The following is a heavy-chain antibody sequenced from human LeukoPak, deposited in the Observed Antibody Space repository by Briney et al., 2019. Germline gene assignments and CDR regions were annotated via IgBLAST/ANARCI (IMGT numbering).Heavy chain of an antibody. CDR3: ARDLSAMAGPNYFDY. D-gene: IGHD6-19*01. Sequence: GGSLRLSCAASGFTFNNYSMNWVRQAPGKGLEWVSSISSSSYIYYADSVKGRFTISRDNAKNSLYLQMNSLRAEDTAVYYCARDLSAMAGPNYFDYWGQGTLVTVSS. V-gene: IGHV3-21*01. CDR1: GFTFNNYS. CDR2: ISSSSYI. J-gene: IGHJ4*02.